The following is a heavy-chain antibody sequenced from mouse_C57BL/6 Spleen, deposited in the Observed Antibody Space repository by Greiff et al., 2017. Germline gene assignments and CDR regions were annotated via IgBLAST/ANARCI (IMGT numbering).Heavy chain of an antibody. V-gene: IGHV1-18*01. CDR3: ARREPWYFDV. J-gene: IGHJ1*03. CDR1: GYTFTDYN. CDR2: INPNNGGT. Sequence: EVKLVESGPELVKPGASVKIPCKASGYTFTDYNMDWVKQSHGKSLEWIGDINPNNGGTIYNQKFKGKAKLTVDKSSSTAYMELRSLTSEDTAVYYCARREPWYFDVWGTGTTVTVSS.